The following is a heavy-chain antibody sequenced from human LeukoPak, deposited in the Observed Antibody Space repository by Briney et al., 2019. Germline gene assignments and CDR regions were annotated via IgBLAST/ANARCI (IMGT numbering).Heavy chain of an antibody. CDR3: ARSTIAVAGLLLF. J-gene: IGHJ4*02. CDR2: MSYDGSNK. D-gene: IGHD6-19*01. V-gene: IGHV3-30*01. CDR1: GFTFSSYA. Sequence: GKSLRLSCAVSGFTFSSYAMHWVRQAPGKGLEWIAVMSYDGSNKYYAYSVKGRFTISRDNTKNTLYLQMNSLGAEDTALYYCARSTIAVAGLLLFWGQGTLVTVSS.